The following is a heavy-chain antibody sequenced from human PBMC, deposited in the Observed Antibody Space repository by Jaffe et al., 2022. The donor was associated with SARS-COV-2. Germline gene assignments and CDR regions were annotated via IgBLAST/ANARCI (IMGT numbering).Heavy chain of an antibody. V-gene: IGHV3-23*01. CDR1: GFTFNSYA. CDR3: AKGYGMDV. CDR2: IGGNGGST. D-gene: IGHD2-15*01. Sequence: EVQLLESGGDLAQPGGSLRLSCAASGFTFNSYAMNWVRQAPGKGLEWVAFIGGNGGSTYHADSVKGRFTISRDSSKNTLYLQMNSLRAEDTAVYFCAKGYGMDVWGHGTTVTVSS. J-gene: IGHJ6*02.